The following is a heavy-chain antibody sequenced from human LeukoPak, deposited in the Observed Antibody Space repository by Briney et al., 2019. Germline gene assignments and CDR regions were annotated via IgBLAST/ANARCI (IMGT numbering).Heavy chain of an antibody. CDR1: GYTFTRYG. CDR2: SSAYNGNT. V-gene: IGHV1-18*01. CDR3: ARDCGGSCLGDY. J-gene: IGHJ4*02. D-gene: IGHD2-15*01. Sequence: ASVKVSCKASGYTFTRYGISWVRQSPGQGLEWMGWSSAYNGNTNYAQKLQGRVTMTTDTSTSTAYMELRSLRSDDTAVYYCARDCGGSCLGDYWGQGTLVTVSS.